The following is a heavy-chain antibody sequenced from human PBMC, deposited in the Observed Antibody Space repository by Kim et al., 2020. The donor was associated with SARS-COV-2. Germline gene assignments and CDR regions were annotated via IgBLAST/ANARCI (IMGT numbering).Heavy chain of an antibody. V-gene: IGHV3-23*01. CDR1: GFTFRSYA. CDR2: IGDSGTAT. Sequence: GGSLRLSCAASGFTFRSYAMRWVRQAPGKGLEWVSSIGDSGTATYYADSVKGRFTISRDNSKNTLYLQMNSLRADDTALYYCSRASGTYYGAGSDYWGQGTLVTVSS. D-gene: IGHD3-10*01. CDR3: SRASGTYYGAGSDY. J-gene: IGHJ4*02.